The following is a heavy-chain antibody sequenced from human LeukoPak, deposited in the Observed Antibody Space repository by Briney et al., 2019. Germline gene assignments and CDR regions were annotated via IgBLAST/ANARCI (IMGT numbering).Heavy chain of an antibody. V-gene: IGHV4-59*01. D-gene: IGHD2-2*02. CDR1: GASITSYY. CDR3: ATGKAYCSSTSCYSSAFDI. J-gene: IGHJ3*02. CDR2: LYYSGST. Sequence: SETLSLTCSVSGASITSYYWTWIRQPPGKGLEWIGFLYYSGSTNYNPSLKSRVTISVDTSKNQFSLNLSSVTAADTAVYYCATGKAYCSSTSCYSSAFDIWGQGTMVTVSS.